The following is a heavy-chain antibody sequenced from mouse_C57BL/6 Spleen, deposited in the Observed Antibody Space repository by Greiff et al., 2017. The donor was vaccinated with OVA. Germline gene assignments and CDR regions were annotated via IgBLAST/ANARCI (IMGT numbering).Heavy chain of an antibody. CDR2: IRSKSNNYAT. CDR1: GFSFNTYA. V-gene: IGHV10-1*01. J-gene: IGHJ4*01. CDR3: VRQGNSNYSYAMDY. D-gene: IGHD2-5*01. Sequence: EVQLVESGGGLVQPKGSLKLSCAASGFSFNTYAMNWVRQAPGKGLEWVARIRSKSNNYATYYADSVKDRFTISRDDSESMLYLQMNNLKTEDTAMYYCVRQGNSNYSYAMDYWGQGTSVTVSS.